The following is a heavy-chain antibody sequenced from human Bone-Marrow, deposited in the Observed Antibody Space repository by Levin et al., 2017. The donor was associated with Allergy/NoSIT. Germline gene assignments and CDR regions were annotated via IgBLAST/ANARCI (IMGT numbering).Heavy chain of an antibody. D-gene: IGHD3-3*01. J-gene: IGHJ6*02. CDR2: MNPNSGNT. Sequence: VASVKVSCKASGYTFTSYDINWVRQATGQGLEWMGWMNPNSGNTGYAQKFQGRVTMTRNTSISTAYMELSSLRSEDTAVYYCARDVGRYYDFWSGYYTDYYYYGMDVWGQGTTVTVSS. CDR3: ARDVGRYYDFWSGYYTDYYYYGMDV. CDR1: GYTFTSYD. V-gene: IGHV1-8*01.